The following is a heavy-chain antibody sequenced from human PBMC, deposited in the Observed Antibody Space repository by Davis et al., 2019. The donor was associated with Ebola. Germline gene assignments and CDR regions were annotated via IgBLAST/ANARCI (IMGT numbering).Heavy chain of an antibody. CDR1: GGSISSYY. J-gene: IGHJ2*01. CDR3: ARGGEYGSGSSNWYFDL. CDR2: IYYSGST. Sequence: MPSETLSLTCTVSGGSISSYYWSWIRQPPGKGLEWIGYIYYSGSTNYNPSLKSRVTISVDTSKNQFSLKLSSVTVADTAVYYCARGGEYGSGSSNWYFDLWGRGTLVTVSS. V-gene: IGHV4-59*12. D-gene: IGHD3-10*01.